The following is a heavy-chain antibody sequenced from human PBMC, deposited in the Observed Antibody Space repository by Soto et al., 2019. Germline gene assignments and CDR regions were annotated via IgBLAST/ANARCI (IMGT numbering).Heavy chain of an antibody. V-gene: IGHV3-23*01. D-gene: IGHD2-2*01. CDR1: GFTFSNYA. CDR2: ISGNGGST. J-gene: IGHJ4*02. Sequence: TGGSQRLSYAASGFTFSNYAVSWGRQAPGKGLEWVSTISGNGGSTYYADSVKGRFTISRDNSKNMLFLQINSLRDDDSAVYYCAKRPASIITFDYWGQGTPVTVSS. CDR3: AKRPASIITFDY.